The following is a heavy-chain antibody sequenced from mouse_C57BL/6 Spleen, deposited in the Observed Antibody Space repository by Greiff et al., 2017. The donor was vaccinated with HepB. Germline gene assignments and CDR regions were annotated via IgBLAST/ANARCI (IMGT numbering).Heavy chain of an antibody. V-gene: IGHV7-3*01. CDR3: ARSHYYYGSDY. J-gene: IGHJ2*01. CDR1: GFTFTDYY. CDR2: IRNKANGYTT. Sequence: EVQLVESGGGLVQPGGSLSLSCAASGFTFTDYYMSWVRQPPGKALEWLGFIRNKANGYTTEYSASVKGRFTISRDNSQSILYLQMNALRAEDSATYYCARSHYYYGSDYWGQGTTLTVSS. D-gene: IGHD1-1*01.